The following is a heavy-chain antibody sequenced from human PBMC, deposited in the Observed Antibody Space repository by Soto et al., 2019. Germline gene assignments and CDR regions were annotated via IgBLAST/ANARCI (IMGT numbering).Heavy chain of an antibody. CDR2: INPNGGST. V-gene: IGHV1-46*01. J-gene: IGHJ3*02. CDR3: AREKWLVRRNDPFDI. CDR1: GYTFINYY. D-gene: IGHD6-19*01. Sequence: QVQLVQSGAEVKKPGASVKVSCKASGYTFINYYMHWVRQAPGQGLEWMGIINPNGGSTTYAQKFPGRVTLTRDTSTNTGNMELSSLRSEDTAVYYCAREKWLVRRNDPFDIWGQGTMVTVSS.